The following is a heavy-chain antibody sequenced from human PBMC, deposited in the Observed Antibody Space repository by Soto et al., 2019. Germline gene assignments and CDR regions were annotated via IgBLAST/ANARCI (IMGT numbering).Heavy chain of an antibody. CDR1: GYTFTDSH. Sequence: ASVKVSCKASGYTFTDSHIHWVRQAPGQGLEWMGWINPDTGDRNYAQRFQGRLTLTRDTSITTAYMALPRLTSDDTAFYFCARAYDLVCVTWGQETLLAASS. D-gene: IGHD3-3*01. J-gene: IGHJ5*01. CDR2: INPDTGDR. V-gene: IGHV1-2*02. CDR3: ARAYDLVCVT.